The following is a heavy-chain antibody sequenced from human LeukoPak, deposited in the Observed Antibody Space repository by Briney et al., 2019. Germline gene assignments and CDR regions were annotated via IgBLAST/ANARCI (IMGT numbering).Heavy chain of an antibody. Sequence: PSETLSLTCTVSGGSVSSGSYYWSWIRQPPGKGLDRIGYIYYSGSTNGSTNYNPSLKSRLTISIDTSKNQFSLKLSSVTAADTAVYYCARERTPGSGLDYWGQGTLVTVSS. D-gene: IGHD2-15*01. V-gene: IGHV4-61*01. CDR1: GGSVSSGSYY. CDR3: ARERTPGSGLDY. CDR2: IYYSGSTNGST. J-gene: IGHJ4*02.